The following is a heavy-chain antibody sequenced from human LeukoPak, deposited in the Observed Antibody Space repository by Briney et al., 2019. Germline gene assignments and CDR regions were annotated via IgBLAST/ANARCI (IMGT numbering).Heavy chain of an antibody. Sequence: GESLRLSCAASGFTFSSYGMHWVRQAPGKGLEWVAFIRYDGSNKYYADSVKGRFTISRDNSKNTLYLQMNSLRAEDTAVYYCAKANIVVVPAAIRIDYWGQGTLVTVSS. D-gene: IGHD2-2*02. CDR3: AKANIVVVPAAIRIDY. V-gene: IGHV3-30*02. J-gene: IGHJ4*02. CDR1: GFTFSSYG. CDR2: IRYDGSNK.